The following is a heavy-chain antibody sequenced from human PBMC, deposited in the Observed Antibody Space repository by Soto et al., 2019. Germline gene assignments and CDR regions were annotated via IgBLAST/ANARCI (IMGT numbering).Heavy chain of an antibody. CDR2: ISSGGGTT. Sequence: EVHLLESGGGFLQPGGSLRLSCAASGFSFSMFAMNWVRQAPGKGLEWVSTISSGGGTTLYADSVKGRFTISRDNSKNTVSLQMNSLRAEDTAVYYCVRGYSYVWGQGTLVTVSS. CDR1: GFSFSMFA. J-gene: IGHJ4*02. CDR3: VRGYSYV. V-gene: IGHV3-23*01. D-gene: IGHD5-18*01.